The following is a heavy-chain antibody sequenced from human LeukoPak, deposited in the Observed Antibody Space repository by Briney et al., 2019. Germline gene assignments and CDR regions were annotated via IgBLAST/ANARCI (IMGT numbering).Heavy chain of an antibody. Sequence: GGSLRLSCTVSGFTFGDYPMSWVRQAPAKGLEWVGFIRSKAYGGTTEYAASVKGRFIISRDDSISIADLQMNGLKTEDTAVYYCTRHTISLTFYDSSGLSDYWGQGTLVTVSS. CDR2: IRSKAYGGTT. CDR1: GFTFGDYP. J-gene: IGHJ4*02. V-gene: IGHV3-49*04. D-gene: IGHD3-22*01. CDR3: TRHTISLTFYDSSGLSDY.